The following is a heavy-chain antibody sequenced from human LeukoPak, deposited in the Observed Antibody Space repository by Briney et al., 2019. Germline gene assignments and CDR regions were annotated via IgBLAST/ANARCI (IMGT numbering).Heavy chain of an antibody. CDR1: GYTFTSYG. CDR3: ARDNLDSSGLDY. J-gene: IGHJ4*02. D-gene: IGHD6-19*01. Sequence: VASVKVSCKASGYTFTSYGISWVRQAPGQGLQWMGWISGYNGNTNYAQKLQGRVTMTTDASTSTAYMELRSLRSDDTAVYYCARDNLDSSGLDYWGQGTLVTVSS. CDR2: ISGYNGNT. V-gene: IGHV1-18*01.